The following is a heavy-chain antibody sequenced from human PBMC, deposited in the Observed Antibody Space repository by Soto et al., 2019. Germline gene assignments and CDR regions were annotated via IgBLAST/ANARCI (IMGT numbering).Heavy chain of an antibody. D-gene: IGHD3-10*01. Sequence: GGSLRLSCAASGFTVTSNYMTWARQAPGKGLEWVSVIYSGGSRYYADSVRGRFTISRDNSMNTLYLQMNSLRAEDTAVYYCARGSYDSGRSPNYAMDVWGQGTTVTVSS. V-gene: IGHV3-53*01. CDR2: IYSGGSR. CDR1: GFTVTSNY. CDR3: ARGSYDSGRSPNYAMDV. J-gene: IGHJ6*02.